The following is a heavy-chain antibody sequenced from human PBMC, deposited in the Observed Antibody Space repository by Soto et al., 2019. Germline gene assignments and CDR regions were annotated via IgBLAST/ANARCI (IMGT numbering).Heavy chain of an antibody. D-gene: IGHD2-15*01. CDR3: ARAEDCSGGSCYTFIPHY. J-gene: IGHJ4*02. CDR1: GGGFKSYA. CDR2: LIPRYGTA. Sequence: QVELVQYGAEVNKPGSSVQVSCKASGGGFKSYAFSWVRKAPGQGLEWMGALIPRYGTANYAQKFQGRVTTTADESTTTAYMALSSLTPHVTAMYFCARAEDCSGGSCYTFIPHYWGQGAQVTLSS. V-gene: IGHV1-69*01.